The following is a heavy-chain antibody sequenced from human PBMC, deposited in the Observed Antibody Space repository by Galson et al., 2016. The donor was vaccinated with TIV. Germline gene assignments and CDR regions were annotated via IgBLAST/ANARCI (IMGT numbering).Heavy chain of an antibody. CDR3: ARGDWDSDYYYLLDV. CDR2: RSGDNGNT. V-gene: IGHV1-18*01. J-gene: IGHJ3*01. Sequence: SVKVSCKASGFSFSSYDVTWVRQAPGQGLEWMGWRSGDNGNTNYPHNLQGRVTMTIDTSTNTAYMELRNLRSDDTAVYYCARGDWDSDYYYLLDVWDQGTMVTVSS. D-gene: IGHD2/OR15-2a*01. CDR1: GFSFSSYD.